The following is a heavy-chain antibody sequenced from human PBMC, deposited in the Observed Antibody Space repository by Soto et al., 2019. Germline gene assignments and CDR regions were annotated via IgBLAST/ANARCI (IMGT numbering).Heavy chain of an antibody. V-gene: IGHV3-23*01. D-gene: IGHD2-15*01. J-gene: IGHJ4*02. CDR2: ISGGGGST. CDR3: AKDRTDLGYCSGGSCYSDY. CDR1: GFTFSSYA. Sequence: EVQLLESGGGLVQPGGSLRLSCAASGFTFSSYAMSWVRQAPGKGLEWVSGISGGGGSTYYANSVKGRFTISRDNSKNXLXXXXXSLRVEDTAVYYCAKDRTDLGYCSGGSCYSDYWGQGTLVTVSS.